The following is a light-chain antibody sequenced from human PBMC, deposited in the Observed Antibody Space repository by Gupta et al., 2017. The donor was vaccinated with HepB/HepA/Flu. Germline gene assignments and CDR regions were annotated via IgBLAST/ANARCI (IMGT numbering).Light chain of an antibody. CDR2: DGF. CDR1: QTIGNF. V-gene: IGKV3-11*01. Sequence: EVVLTQSPVTLSLSPGESATLSCRARQTIGNFLAWYQQRPGQAPRLLIYDGFNMATGIPARFSGSESGTDFTLTISSLEPEEFAVYYCQQRVSWPDTFGQGTKLEIK. J-gene: IGKJ2*01. CDR3: QQRVSWPDT.